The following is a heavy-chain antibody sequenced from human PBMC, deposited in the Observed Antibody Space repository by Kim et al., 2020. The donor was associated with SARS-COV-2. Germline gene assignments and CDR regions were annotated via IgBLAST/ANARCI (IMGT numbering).Heavy chain of an antibody. CDR3: ARIRRVVYEQNYYYYYGMDV. D-gene: IGHD2-8*02. J-gene: IGHJ6*02. V-gene: IGHV2-70*11. CDR1: GFSLSTSGMC. Sequence: SGPTLVNPTQTLTLTCTFSGFSLSTSGMCVSWIRQPPGKALEWLARIDWDDDKYYSTSLKTRLTISKDTSKNQVVLTMTNMDPVDTATYYCARIRRVVYEQNYYYYYGMDVWGQGTTVTVSS. CDR2: IDWDDDK.